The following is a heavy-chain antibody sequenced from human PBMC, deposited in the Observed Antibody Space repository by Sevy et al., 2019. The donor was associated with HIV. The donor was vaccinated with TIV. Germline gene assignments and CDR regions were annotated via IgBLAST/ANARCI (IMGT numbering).Heavy chain of an antibody. V-gene: IGHV1-18*01. Sequence: ASVKVSCKASGYTFSGYSISWVRQAPGQGLEWMGWMNTYNGNTKYAQKVQGRVTMTTDTSTSTAYMELRGLRSDDTAVYYCARDTREKSCDYWGQGTLVTVSS. J-gene: IGHJ4*02. CDR3: ARDTREKSCDY. CDR1: GYTFSGYS. CDR2: MNTYNGNT.